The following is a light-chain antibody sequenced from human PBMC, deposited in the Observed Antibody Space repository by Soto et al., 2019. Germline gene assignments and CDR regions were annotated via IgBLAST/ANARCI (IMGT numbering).Light chain of an antibody. Sequence: QSALTQPASVSASPGQSITISCTGTSNDVGGYNYVSWYQQHPGKVPKLIIYEVNNRPSGVSDRFSGSKSGKTASLTISGLLADDEADYYCSSFTSDSTYVFGTGTKVTVL. J-gene: IGLJ1*01. CDR2: EVN. CDR1: SNDVGGYNY. CDR3: SSFTSDSTYV. V-gene: IGLV2-14*03.